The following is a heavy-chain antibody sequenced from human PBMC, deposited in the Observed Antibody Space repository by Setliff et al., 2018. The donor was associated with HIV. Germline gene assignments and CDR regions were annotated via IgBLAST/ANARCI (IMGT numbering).Heavy chain of an antibody. V-gene: IGHV3-23*01. CDR2: ISGSAGTT. CDR3: AKTLPTLYPPHDYYFAMDV. J-gene: IGHJ6*02. CDR1: GFTFSNYA. Sequence: GGSLRLSCAASGFTFSNYAMSWVRQAPGKGLEWVSGISGSAGTTYYADSLKGRFTISRDNSKNTLYLQMNSLRAEDTAVYYCAKTLPTLYPPHDYYFAMDVWGQGTTVTVSS. D-gene: IGHD2-15*01.